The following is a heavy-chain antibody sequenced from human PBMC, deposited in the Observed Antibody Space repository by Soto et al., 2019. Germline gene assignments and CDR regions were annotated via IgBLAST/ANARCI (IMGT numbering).Heavy chain of an antibody. CDR2: ISSSGSTI. CDR3: ARDWSYCTNGVCRAGTVDY. D-gene: IGHD2-8*01. V-gene: IGHV3-11*01. Sequence: QVQLVESGGGLVKPGGSLRLSCAASGFTFSDYYMSWIRQAPGKGLEWVSYISSSGSTIYYADSVKGRFTISRDNAKNPLYLQMNSRRAEDTPVYYCARDWSYCTNGVCRAGTVDYWGQGTLVTVSS. CDR1: GFTFSDYY. J-gene: IGHJ4*02.